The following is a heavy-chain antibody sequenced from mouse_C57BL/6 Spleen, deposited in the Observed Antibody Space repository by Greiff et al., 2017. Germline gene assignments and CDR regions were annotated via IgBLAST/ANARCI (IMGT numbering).Heavy chain of an antibody. CDR1: GFSLTSFG. V-gene: IGHV2-5*01. D-gene: IGHD2-5*01. Sequence: QVQLKESGPGLVQPSQSLSITCTVSGFSLTSFGVHCVRPSPGMGLEWLGVIWRGGSTDYNAAFMSRLSITKDKSKSQVFCKMNSLQADDTAIYYCAKAYYSNYVGFAYWGQGTLVTVSA. CDR2: IWRGGST. J-gene: IGHJ3*01. CDR3: AKAYYSNYVGFAY.